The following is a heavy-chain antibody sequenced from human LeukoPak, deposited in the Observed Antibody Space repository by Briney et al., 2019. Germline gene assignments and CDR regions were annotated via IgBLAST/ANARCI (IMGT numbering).Heavy chain of an antibody. CDR3: ARARDYAEPKFDP. CDR2: IYYSGST. Sequence: SETLSLTCTVSGGSISSGGYCWSWIRQHPGKGLEWIGYIYYSGSTYYNPSLKSRVTISVDTSKNQFSLKLSSVTAADTAVYYCARARDYAEPKFDPWGQGTLVTVSS. V-gene: IGHV4-31*03. CDR1: GGSISSGGYC. D-gene: IGHD4-17*01. J-gene: IGHJ5*02.